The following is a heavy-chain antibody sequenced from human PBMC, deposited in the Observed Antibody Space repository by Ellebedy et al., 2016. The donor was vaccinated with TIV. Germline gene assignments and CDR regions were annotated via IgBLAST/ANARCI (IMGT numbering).Heavy chain of an antibody. CDR1: NGSISRVDSY. D-gene: IGHD3-10*01. CDR2: IYYDGST. J-gene: IGHJ6*02. CDR3: ARDRITMVRGVKIGGMDV. Sequence: SETLSPTXAVSNGSISRVDSYWTWLRQHPGKGLEWFGYIYYDGSTYYNPSLRSRVSISVDTSHNQFSLNLRSVTAADTAVYYCARDRITMVRGVKIGGMDVWGQGTTVTVSS. V-gene: IGHV4-31*11.